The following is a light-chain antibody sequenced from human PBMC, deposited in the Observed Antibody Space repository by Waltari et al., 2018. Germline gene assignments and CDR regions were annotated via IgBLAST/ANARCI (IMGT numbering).Light chain of an antibody. J-gene: IGLJ3*02. CDR1: GEYSAYA. CDR3: QTWGTGFQV. CDR2: VNSDGSH. Sequence: LVLTQSPSASASLGASVTLTCSLPGEYSAYAIAWHQHLPLQGPRFLMTVNSDGSHKKGDGISDRFSGSSSDLDRYLIISRLQADDEAGYFCQTWGTGFQVFGSGTKLTVL. V-gene: IGLV4-69*01.